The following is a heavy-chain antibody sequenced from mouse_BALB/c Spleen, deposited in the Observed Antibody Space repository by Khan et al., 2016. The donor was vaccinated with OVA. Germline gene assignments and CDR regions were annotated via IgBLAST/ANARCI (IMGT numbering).Heavy chain of an antibody. J-gene: IGHJ3*01. Sequence: VQLTESGPGLVKPSQSLSLTCTFTVYSITRDYAWNWIRQFPGNKLDWMGYITYSGSTSYNPSLKSRISITRDTSKNQFFLQLNFVTTEDTATYYCAMGRTYWGQGTLVTVSA. D-gene: IGHD4-1*01. CDR2: ITYSGST. CDR1: VYSITRDYA. V-gene: IGHV3-2*02. CDR3: AMGRTY.